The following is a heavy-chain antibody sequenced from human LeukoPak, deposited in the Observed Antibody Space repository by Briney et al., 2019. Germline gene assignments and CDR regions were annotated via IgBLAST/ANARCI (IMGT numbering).Heavy chain of an antibody. J-gene: IGHJ4*02. D-gene: IGHD3-10*01. Sequence: GGSLRLSCAASGFXFSSYGMHWVRQAPGKGLEWVAVIWYDGSIKYYADSVKGRFTISRDNSKNTLYLQMNSLRAEDTAVFYCARVPRITMVRGVIMAYYFDYWGQGTLVTVSS. CDR1: GFXFSSYG. CDR3: ARVPRITMVRGVIMAYYFDY. CDR2: IWYDGSIK. V-gene: IGHV3-33*01.